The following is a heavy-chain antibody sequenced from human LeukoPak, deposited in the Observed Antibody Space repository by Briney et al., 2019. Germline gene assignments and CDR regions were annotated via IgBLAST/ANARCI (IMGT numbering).Heavy chain of an antibody. D-gene: IGHD3-22*01. Sequence: GASVKVSCKASGYTFTSYGITWLRQAPGQGLEWMGWISAYNGNTNYAQKLQGRVTMTTDTSTSTAYMELRSLRSDDTAVYYCARIVVVRNHNSMDVWGQGTTVTVS. CDR3: ARIVVVRNHNSMDV. CDR2: ISAYNGNT. V-gene: IGHV1-18*01. CDR1: GYTFTSYG. J-gene: IGHJ6*02.